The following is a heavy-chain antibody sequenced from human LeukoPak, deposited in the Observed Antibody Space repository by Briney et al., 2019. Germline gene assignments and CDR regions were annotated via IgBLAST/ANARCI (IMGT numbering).Heavy chain of an antibody. CDR2: ISSSSSTI. V-gene: IGHV3-48*04. Sequence: GGSLRLSCAASGFTFSSYSMNWVRQAPGKGLEWVSYISSSSSTIYYADSVKGRFTISRDNAKNSLYLQMNSLRAEDTAVYYCARVMITFGGVDYAFDIWGQGTMVTVSS. CDR3: ARVMITFGGVDYAFDI. J-gene: IGHJ3*02. D-gene: IGHD3-16*01. CDR1: GFTFSSYS.